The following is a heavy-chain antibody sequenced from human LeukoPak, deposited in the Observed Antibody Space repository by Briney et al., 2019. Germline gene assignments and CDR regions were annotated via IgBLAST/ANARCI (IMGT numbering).Heavy chain of an antibody. Sequence: GGSLRLSCAASGFTFSSYAMSWVRQAPGKGLEGVSAISGSGGSTYYADSVRGRFTISRDNSNNTLFLQMNSLRAEDTAVYYCAKPKAGFWSGWDWGQGTLVTVSS. CDR2: ISGSGGST. CDR1: GFTFSSYA. CDR3: AKPKAGFWSGWD. D-gene: IGHD3-3*01. V-gene: IGHV3-23*01. J-gene: IGHJ4*02.